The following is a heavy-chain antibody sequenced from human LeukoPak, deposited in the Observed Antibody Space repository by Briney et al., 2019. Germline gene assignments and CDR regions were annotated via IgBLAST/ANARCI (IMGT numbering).Heavy chain of an antibody. D-gene: IGHD6-13*01. J-gene: IGHJ4*02. CDR3: ARGPRAAAGVRHLNY. V-gene: IGHV1-8*01. CDR1: GYTFTSYD. Sequence: GASVKVSCKASGYTFTSYDINWVRQATGPGLEWMGWMNPNSGNTGYAQKFQGRVTMTRNTSISTAYMELSSLRSEDTAVYYCARGPRAAAGVRHLNYWGQGTLVTVSS. CDR2: MNPNSGNT.